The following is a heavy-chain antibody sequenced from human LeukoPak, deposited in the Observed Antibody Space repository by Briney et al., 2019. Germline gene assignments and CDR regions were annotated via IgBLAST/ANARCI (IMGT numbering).Heavy chain of an antibody. D-gene: IGHD4-17*01. Sequence: SETLSLTCAVYGGSFSGYYWSWIRQPPGKGLEWIGEINHSGSTNYNPSLKSRVTISVDTSKDQFSLKLSSVTAADTAVYYCARLGVVTTVTGIDYWGQGTLVTVSS. CDR3: ARLGVVTTVTGIDY. CDR2: INHSGST. J-gene: IGHJ4*02. V-gene: IGHV4-34*01. CDR1: GGSFSGYY.